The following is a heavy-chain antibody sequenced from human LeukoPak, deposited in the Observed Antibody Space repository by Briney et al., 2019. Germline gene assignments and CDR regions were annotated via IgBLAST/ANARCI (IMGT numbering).Heavy chain of an antibody. J-gene: IGHJ6*02. D-gene: IGHD6-13*01. CDR2: IIPIFGTA. CDR1: GYTFTSYY. CDR3: ATPGVAAAAGTNYYYYGMDV. Sequence: SVKVSCKASGYTFTSYYMHWVRQAPGQGLEWMGGIIPIFGTANYAQKFQGRVTITADESTSTAYMELSSLRSEDTAVYYCATPGVAAAAGTNYYYYGMDVWGQGTTVTVSS. V-gene: IGHV1-69*13.